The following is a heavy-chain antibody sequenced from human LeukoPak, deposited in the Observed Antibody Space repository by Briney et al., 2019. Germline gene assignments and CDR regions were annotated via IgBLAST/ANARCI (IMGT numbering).Heavy chain of an antibody. CDR2: IIPILGIA. J-gene: IGHJ6*02. CDR1: GYTFTSYG. V-gene: IGHV1-69*04. Sequence: SVKVSCKASGYTFTSYGISWVRQAPGQGLEWMGRIIPILGIANYAQKFQGRVTITADKSTSTAYMELSSLRSEDTAVYYCARDRGSSYGMDVWGQGTTVTVSS. CDR3: ARDRGSSYGMDV. D-gene: IGHD6-13*01.